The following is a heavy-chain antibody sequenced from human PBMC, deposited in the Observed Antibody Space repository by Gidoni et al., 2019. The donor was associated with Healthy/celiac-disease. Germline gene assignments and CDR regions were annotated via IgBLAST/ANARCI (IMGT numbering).Heavy chain of an antibody. CDR2: TYYRSKWYN. D-gene: IGHD1-20*01. CDR3: ARDEGGAGGITLLGD. CDR1: GDSVVSNSAA. J-gene: IGHJ4*02. Sequence: QVQLQQSSPGLVKPSQTPSLPCAISGDSVVSNSAAWNWIRQSPSTGLEWLGRTYYRSKWYNEYAISVKSRITINPDTTKNQFALQLNAVPPENTAVYYCARDEGGAGGITLLGDWGQGTLVTVSS. V-gene: IGHV6-1*01.